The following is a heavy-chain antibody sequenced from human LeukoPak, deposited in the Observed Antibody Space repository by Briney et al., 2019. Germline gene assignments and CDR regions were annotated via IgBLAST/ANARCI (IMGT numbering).Heavy chain of an antibody. Sequence: GGSLRLSCAASGFTFSSYSMNWVRQAPGKGLEWVSFISRSSSYIYYADSVKGRFTISRDNAKNSLYLQMNSLRAEDTAVYYCARELGTCSGGGCYKVGYPYYFDYWGQGTLVTVSS. J-gene: IGHJ4*02. V-gene: IGHV3-21*01. CDR2: ISRSSSYI. CDR1: GFTFSSYS. D-gene: IGHD2-15*01. CDR3: ARELGTCSGGGCYKVGYPYYFDY.